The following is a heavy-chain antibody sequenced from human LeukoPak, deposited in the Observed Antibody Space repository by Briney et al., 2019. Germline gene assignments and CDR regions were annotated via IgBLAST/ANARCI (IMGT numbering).Heavy chain of an antibody. Sequence: ASVKVSCKASGYTINNYDINWVRQATGQGLEWMGWMNPNSGNTGYAQKFQGRATITWNTSISTVYMELTSLTSEDTAVYYCAREGYSSSSGPRNNWFDPWGQGTLVTVSS. CDR2: MNPNSGNT. CDR1: GYTINNYD. V-gene: IGHV1-8*01. J-gene: IGHJ5*02. D-gene: IGHD6-6*01. CDR3: AREGYSSSSGPRNNWFDP.